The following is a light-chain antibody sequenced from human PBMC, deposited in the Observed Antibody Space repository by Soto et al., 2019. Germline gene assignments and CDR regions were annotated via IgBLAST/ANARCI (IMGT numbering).Light chain of an antibody. J-gene: IGKJ4*01. CDR3: QQRSDWPPLT. Sequence: EIVLTQSPATLSLSPGERATLSCRASQSVSSYLAWYQQKPGQAPRLLIYGASNRATGTPARFSGSGTGTDFTLTISSVEPDDSAVYYCQQRSDWPPLTFGGGTKVEIK. V-gene: IGKV3-11*01. CDR1: QSVSSY. CDR2: GAS.